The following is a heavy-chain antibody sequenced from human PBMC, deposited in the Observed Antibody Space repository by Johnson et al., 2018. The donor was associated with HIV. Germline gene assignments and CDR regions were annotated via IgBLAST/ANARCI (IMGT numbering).Heavy chain of an antibody. Sequence: QVQLVESGGGVVQPGDSLRLSCVASGFTFSSYGMNWVRQAPGKGLEWVAFIRYDGSNKYYADSVKGRFTISRDNAKNSLYLQMNSLRAEDTTVYYCARIPGSGWEHDAFDIWGQGTLVTVSS. CDR1: GFTFSSYG. D-gene: IGHD6-19*01. CDR3: ARIPGSGWEHDAFDI. J-gene: IGHJ3*02. V-gene: IGHV3-30*02. CDR2: IRYDGSNK.